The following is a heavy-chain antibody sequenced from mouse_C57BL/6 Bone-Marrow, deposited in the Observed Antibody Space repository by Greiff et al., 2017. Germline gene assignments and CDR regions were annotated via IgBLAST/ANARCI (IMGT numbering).Heavy chain of an antibody. D-gene: IGHD1-1*01. Sequence: QVQLQQSGPGLVQPSQSLSITCTVSGFSLTSYGVHWVRQSPGKGLEWLGVIWRGGSTDYNAAFMSRLSITKDNSKSQVLFKMNSLQADDTAIYYCAKKTTVVAKGGYFDVWGTGTTVTVSS. J-gene: IGHJ1*03. V-gene: IGHV2-5*01. CDR1: GFSLTSYG. CDR2: IWRGGST. CDR3: AKKTTVVAKGGYFDV.